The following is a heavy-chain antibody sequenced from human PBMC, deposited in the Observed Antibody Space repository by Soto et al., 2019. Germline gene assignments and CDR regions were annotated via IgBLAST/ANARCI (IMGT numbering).Heavy chain of an antibody. Sequence: RSLTCTVSGGSISSGDYYWSWIRQPPGKGLEWIGYIYYSGSTYYNPSLKSRVTISVDTSKNQFSLKLSSVTAADTAVYYCARGDCSSTSCRTYYYYGMDVWGQGTTVTVSS. J-gene: IGHJ6*02. CDR1: GGSISSGDYY. CDR3: ARGDCSSTSCRTYYYYGMDV. D-gene: IGHD2-2*01. V-gene: IGHV4-30-4*01. CDR2: IYYSGST.